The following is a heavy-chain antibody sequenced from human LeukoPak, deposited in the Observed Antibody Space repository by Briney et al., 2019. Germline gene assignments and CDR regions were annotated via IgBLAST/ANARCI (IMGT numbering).Heavy chain of an antibody. V-gene: IGHV3-53*01. CDR3: ARARGYSWIDS. D-gene: IGHD3-10*01. Sequence: GGSLRLSCVVSGFTVSNNYMSWVRQAPRKGLEWVSLIYSGGSTYYADSVKGRFTISRDNSKNTVYLQMNSLRAEDTAVYYCARARGYSWIDSWGQGTLVTVSS. J-gene: IGHJ5*01. CDR2: IYSGGST. CDR1: GFTVSNNY.